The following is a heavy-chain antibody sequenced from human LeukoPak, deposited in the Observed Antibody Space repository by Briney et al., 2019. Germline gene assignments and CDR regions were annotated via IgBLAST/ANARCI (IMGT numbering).Heavy chain of an antibody. V-gene: IGHV4-59*01. CDR1: GGSISSYY. Sequence: SETLSLTCTVSGGSISSYYWSWIRQPPGRGLEWIGYIYYSGSTTNYNPSLRGRATISVDASKNQFSLRLRSVTAADTAVYYCARVGDWNDLVYWGQGTLVSVSS. CDR2: IYYSGSTT. CDR3: ARVGDWNDLVY. D-gene: IGHD1-1*01. J-gene: IGHJ4*02.